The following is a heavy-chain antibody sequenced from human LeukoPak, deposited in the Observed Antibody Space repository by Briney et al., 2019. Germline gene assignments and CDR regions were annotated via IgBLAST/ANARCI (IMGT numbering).Heavy chain of an antibody. D-gene: IGHD6-19*01. CDR3: ARGLAVSSNY. CDR2: ISSSGNTM. Sequence: PGGSLRLSCAASGFTFKSFEMNWVRQAPGQGLEWLSYISSSGNTMYYADSVKGRFTISRDNAKNSVYLQMNSLRAEDTGVYYCARGLAVSSNYWGQGTLVTVSS. V-gene: IGHV3-48*03. CDR1: GFTFKSFE. J-gene: IGHJ4*02.